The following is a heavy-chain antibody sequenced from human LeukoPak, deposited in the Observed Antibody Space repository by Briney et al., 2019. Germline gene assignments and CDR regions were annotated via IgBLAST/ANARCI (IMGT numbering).Heavy chain of an antibody. V-gene: IGHV3-23*01. CDR3: ATRDSSGYPFDY. D-gene: IGHD3-22*01. Sequence: GGSLRLSCAASGFTFSSYAMSWVRQAPGKGLEWASAISGSGGSAYYADSVKGRFTISRDNSKNTLYLQMNSLRAEDTAVYYCATRDSSGYPFDYWGQGTLVTVSS. J-gene: IGHJ4*02. CDR1: GFTFSSYA. CDR2: ISGSGGSA.